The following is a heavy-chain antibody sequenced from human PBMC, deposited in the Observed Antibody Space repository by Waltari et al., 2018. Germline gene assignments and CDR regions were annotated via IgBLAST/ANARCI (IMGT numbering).Heavy chain of an antibody. CDR1: GGSISSGSYY. CDR2: IYYGGNT. Sequence: QLQLQESGPGLVKPSETLPLTCTVSGGSISSGSYYWGWVRQPPGKGLEWIGSIYYGGNTYYNPSRRSRVTLSVDTSKNQFSLKLSSVTAADTAVYYGARRHPGYCSNGVCSSFDFWGQGTLVTVSS. J-gene: IGHJ4*02. V-gene: IGHV4-39*01. D-gene: IGHD2-8*01. CDR3: ARRHPGYCSNGVCSSFDF.